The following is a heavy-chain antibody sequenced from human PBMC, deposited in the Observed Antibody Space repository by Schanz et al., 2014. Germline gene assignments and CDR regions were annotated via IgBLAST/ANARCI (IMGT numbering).Heavy chain of an antibody. J-gene: IGHJ4*02. CDR2: ISTSGTYM. D-gene: IGHD5-18*01. CDR1: GFSFSSYA. V-gene: IGHV3-21*01. CDR3: VRVSFADPRLYRGMDRDIDY. Sequence: EVQLVESGGGLVQPGGSLRLSCAASGFSFSSYAMGWVRQARGKGLEWVSSISTSGTYMYIADSLKGRLTISRDDAKKSMYLQMNNLRAEDTAVYYCVRVSFADPRLYRGMDRDIDYWGQGTLVTVSS.